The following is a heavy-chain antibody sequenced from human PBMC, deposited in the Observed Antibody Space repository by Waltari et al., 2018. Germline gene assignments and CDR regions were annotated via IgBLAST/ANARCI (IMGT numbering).Heavy chain of an antibody. CDR1: GGSISSSSYY. V-gene: IGHV4-39*01. D-gene: IGHD6-13*01. CDR2: IYYSGST. Sequence: QLQLQESGPGLVKPSETLSLTCTVSGGSISSSSYYWGWIRQPPGKGLEWIGSIYYSGSTYYNPSLKSRVTISVDTSKNQFSLKLSSVTAADTAVYYCARLVVIGAAAGTFDYWGQGTLVTVSS. J-gene: IGHJ4*02. CDR3: ARLVVIGAAAGTFDY.